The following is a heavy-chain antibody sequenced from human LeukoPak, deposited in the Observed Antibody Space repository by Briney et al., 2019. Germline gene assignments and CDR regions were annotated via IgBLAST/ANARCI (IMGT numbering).Heavy chain of an antibody. Sequence: GASLRLSCAASGFTFSSYEMNWVRQAPGKGLEWVSYITSSGSTMKYADSVKGRFTISRDSAKNSLYLQMNSLRAEDTAVYYCAREGKGIAFDYWGQGTLVTVSS. V-gene: IGHV3-48*03. J-gene: IGHJ4*02. CDR2: ITSSGSTM. D-gene: IGHD6-13*01. CDR1: GFTFSSYE. CDR3: AREGKGIAFDY.